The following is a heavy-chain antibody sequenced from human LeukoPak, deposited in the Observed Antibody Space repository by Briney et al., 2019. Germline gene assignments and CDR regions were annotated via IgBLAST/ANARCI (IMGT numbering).Heavy chain of an antibody. CDR3: AGGYTVDV. J-gene: IGHJ3*01. D-gene: IGHD5-12*01. CDR1: GDSVSNNNYA. V-gene: IGHV6-1*01. CDR2: TYYRSQWHN. Sequence: SQTLSLTCAISGDSVSNNNYAWNWIGQSPSRGLEWLGRTYYRSQWHNDYARSVMSRISVDPDTSKNQFSLHLSSVTPDATAVYYCAGGYTVDVWGQGTMVTVSS.